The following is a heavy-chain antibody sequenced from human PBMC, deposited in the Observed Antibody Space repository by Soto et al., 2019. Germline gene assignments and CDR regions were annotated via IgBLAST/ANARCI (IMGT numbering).Heavy chain of an antibody. CDR2: IDPSDSYT. V-gene: IGHV5-10-1*01. Sequence: GESLKISCKGSGYSFTSYWLSWVRQMPGQGLEWMGRIDPSDSYTNYSPSFQGHVTISADKSISTAYLQWSSLKASDTAMYYCARLEVGLPSIYYDMDVWGQGTTVTVSS. CDR1: GYSFTSYW. CDR3: ARLEVGLPSIYYDMDV. D-gene: IGHD4-17*01. J-gene: IGHJ6*02.